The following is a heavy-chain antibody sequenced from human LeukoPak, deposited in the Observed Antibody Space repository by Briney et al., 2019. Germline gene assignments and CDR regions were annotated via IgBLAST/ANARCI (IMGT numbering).Heavy chain of an antibody. D-gene: IGHD1-26*01. J-gene: IGHJ4*02. CDR3: AASFAGATGKYPFDY. Sequence: SETLSVTCTVSGGSISSYYWSWIRQPPGKGLEWIGYIYYSGSTNYNPSLKSRVTISVDTSKNQFSLKLSSVTAADTAVYYCAASFAGATGKYPFDYWGQGTLVTVSS. CDR2: IYYSGST. CDR1: GGSISSYY. V-gene: IGHV4-59*01.